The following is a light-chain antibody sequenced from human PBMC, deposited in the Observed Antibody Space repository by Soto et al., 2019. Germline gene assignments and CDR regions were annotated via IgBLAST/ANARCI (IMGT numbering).Light chain of an antibody. J-gene: IGKJ1*01. V-gene: IGKV2-30*01. CDR3: MQGTHWPPT. CDR2: RVS. CDR1: QSVVYSDGIAY. Sequence: DVVMTQSPLSLPVTLGQPASISCRSSQSVVYSDGIAYLTWFQQRPGQSPRRLIYRVSNRDSGVPDRFGGSGSGTDFTLKISRGEAEDVGVYYCMQGTHWPPTFGRGTKVEIK.